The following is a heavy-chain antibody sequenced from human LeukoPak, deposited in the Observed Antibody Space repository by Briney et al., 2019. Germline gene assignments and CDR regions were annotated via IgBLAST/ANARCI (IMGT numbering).Heavy chain of an antibody. CDR2: INHSGST. V-gene: IGHV4-34*08. Sequence: GSLRLSCTASGFTFRDYTMSWIRQPPGKGLEWIGQINHSGSTNYNPSLKSRVTISLDTSKNQFSLKLRSVTAADTAVYYCAKHLRRRFFSKTLGFDPWGQGTLVTVSS. D-gene: IGHD3-3*01. J-gene: IGHJ5*02. CDR1: GFTFRDYT. CDR3: AKHLRRRFFSKTLGFDP.